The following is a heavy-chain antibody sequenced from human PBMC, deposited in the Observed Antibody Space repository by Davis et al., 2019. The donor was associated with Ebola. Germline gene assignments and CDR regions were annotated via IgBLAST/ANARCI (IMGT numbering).Heavy chain of an antibody. Sequence: ASVRVSCKASGGTFSSYAISWVRQAPGQGLEWMGWINPNSGGTNYAQKFQGWVTMTRDTSISTAYMELSRLRSDDTAVYYCARGRRSSSWLLLFDYWGQGTLVTVSS. CDR3: ARGRRSSSWLLLFDY. CDR1: GGTFSSYA. D-gene: IGHD6-13*01. J-gene: IGHJ4*02. CDR2: INPNSGGT. V-gene: IGHV1-2*04.